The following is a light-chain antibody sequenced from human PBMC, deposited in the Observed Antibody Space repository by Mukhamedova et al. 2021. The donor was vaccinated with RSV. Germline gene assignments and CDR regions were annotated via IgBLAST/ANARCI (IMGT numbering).Light chain of an antibody. J-gene: IGKJ4*01. Sequence: ASQHFNKYLAWYQQKPGQAPRLLIYDASIRASGIPARFSGGASGSDFSLTISRVEPEDFAVYYCQQYSSWPDLTFGGGTRVDIK. CDR2: DAS. V-gene: IGKV3-11*01. CDR3: QQYSSWPDLT. CDR1: QHFNKY.